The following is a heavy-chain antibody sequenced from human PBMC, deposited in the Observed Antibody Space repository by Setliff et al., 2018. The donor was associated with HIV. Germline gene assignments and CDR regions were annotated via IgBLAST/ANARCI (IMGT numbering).Heavy chain of an antibody. Sequence: GGSLRLSCAGSGFTFTDYIMHWVRQVPGKGLVWVSRINSDGSDTRYADSVKGRFTISRDNAKNTLYLQMNSLRVEDTAVYNCARSTGRGGFDIWGPGTMVTVSS. CDR2: INSDGSDT. CDR3: ARSTGRGGFDI. CDR1: GFTFTDYI. D-gene: IGHD2-15*01. V-gene: IGHV3-74*01. J-gene: IGHJ3*02.